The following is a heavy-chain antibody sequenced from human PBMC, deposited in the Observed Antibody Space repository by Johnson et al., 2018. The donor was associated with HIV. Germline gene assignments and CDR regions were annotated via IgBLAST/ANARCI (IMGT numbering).Heavy chain of an antibody. V-gene: IGHV3-30*02. Sequence: QVQLVESGGGVVQPGGSLKLSCAASGFTFSSYGIHWVHQAPGKGLEWVALIRYDGSNKYYADFVKGRFTISRDNSKNTLYLQMNSLRAEDTAVYSCAKEGGARDHDAFDIWGQGTMVTVSS. CDR1: GFTFSSYG. CDR3: AKEGGARDHDAFDI. D-gene: IGHD2-21*01. CDR2: IRYDGSNK. J-gene: IGHJ3*02.